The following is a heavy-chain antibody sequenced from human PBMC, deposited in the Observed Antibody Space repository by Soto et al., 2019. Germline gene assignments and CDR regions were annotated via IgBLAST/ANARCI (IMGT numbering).Heavy chain of an antibody. CDR2: IYYSGST. V-gene: IGHV4-59*01. J-gene: IGHJ4*02. CDR1: GGSISSYY. D-gene: IGHD1-26*01. Sequence: SETLSLTCTVSGGSISSYYWSWIRQPPGKGLEWIGYIYYSGSTNYNPSLKSRVTISVDTSKNQFSLKLSSVTAADTAVYYCAATLGATNFDYWGQGTLVTVSS. CDR3: AATLGATNFDY.